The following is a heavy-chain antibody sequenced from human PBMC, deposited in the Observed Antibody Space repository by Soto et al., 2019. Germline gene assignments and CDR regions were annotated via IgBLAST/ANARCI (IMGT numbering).Heavy chain of an antibody. Sequence: ASVKVSCKASGYTFTGYYMHWVRQAPGQGLEWMGWINPNSGGTNYAQKFQGWVTMTRDTSISTAYMELSRLRSDDTAVYYCASSVSEDFWSGYWPPDIWGQGTMFTVS. V-gene: IGHV1-2*04. D-gene: IGHD3-3*01. CDR1: GYTFTGYY. J-gene: IGHJ3*02. CDR2: INPNSGGT. CDR3: ASSVSEDFWSGYWPPDI.